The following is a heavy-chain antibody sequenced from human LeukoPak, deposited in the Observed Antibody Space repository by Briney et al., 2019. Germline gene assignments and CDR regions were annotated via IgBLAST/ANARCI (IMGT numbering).Heavy chain of an antibody. Sequence: GESLKISCKGSGYNFASYWITWIRQMPGKGLEWMGRIDPRDSYTNYSPLFQGHVTMSTDKSVSTVYLQWSNLWASDTAIYCCAFYAGHSGPEWYFDFWGQGTPVTVSS. J-gene: IGHJ4*02. D-gene: IGHD5-12*01. V-gene: IGHV5-10-1*01. CDR2: IDPRDSYT. CDR3: AFYAGHSGPEWYFDF. CDR1: GYNFASYW.